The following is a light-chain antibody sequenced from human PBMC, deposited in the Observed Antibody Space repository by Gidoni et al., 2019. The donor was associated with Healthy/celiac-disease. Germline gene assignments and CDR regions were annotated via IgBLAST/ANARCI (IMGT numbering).Light chain of an antibody. J-gene: IGKJ4*01. CDR2: DAS. Sequence: EIVLTQSQATLSLSPGERATLSCRASQSVSSYFAWYHQKPGQAPRLLIYDASNRATGIPARFSGSGSATAFTLPISSLEPEDFAVYYCQQRSNWPPLTFGGGTKVEIK. V-gene: IGKV3-11*01. CDR3: QQRSNWPPLT. CDR1: QSVSSY.